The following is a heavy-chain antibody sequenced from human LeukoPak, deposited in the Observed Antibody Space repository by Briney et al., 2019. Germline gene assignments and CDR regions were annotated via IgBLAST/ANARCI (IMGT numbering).Heavy chain of an antibody. CDR3: ARDLVDPVYYYMDV. Sequence: SVKVSCKASGGTFSSYAIGWVRQAPGQGLEWMGGIVPMFGTTNYAQKFQGRVTITADKSTSTAYMELSSLRSEDTAVYYCARDLVDPVYYYMDVWGKGTTVTVSS. CDR2: IVPMFGTT. V-gene: IGHV1-69*06. D-gene: IGHD2-15*01. CDR1: GGTFSSYA. J-gene: IGHJ6*03.